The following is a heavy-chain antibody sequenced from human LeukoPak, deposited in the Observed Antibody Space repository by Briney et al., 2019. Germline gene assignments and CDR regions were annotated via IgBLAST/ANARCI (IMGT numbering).Heavy chain of an antibody. J-gene: IGHJ4*02. V-gene: IGHV3-9*01. CDR1: GFTFDDYA. Sequence: PGRSLRLSCAASGFTFDDYAMHWVRQAPGKGLEWVSGISWNSGFIGYADSVKGRFTISRDNVKNSVSLQMNSLRAEDTAVYYCGRDIVDGGDDYWGQGTLVTVSS. CDR2: ISWNSGFI. D-gene: IGHD2-21*02. CDR3: GRDIVDGGDDY.